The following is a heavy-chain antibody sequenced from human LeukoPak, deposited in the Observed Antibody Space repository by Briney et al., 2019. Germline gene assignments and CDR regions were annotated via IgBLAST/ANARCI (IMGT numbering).Heavy chain of an antibody. Sequence: GGSLRLSCVDSGFTFSSYGMNWVRQAPGKGLEWISYISSSSGTTYYADSVTGRFTISRDNAKNSLYLQMNSLRDEDTAVYYCARSIRVATMIFDYWGQGTLVTVSS. D-gene: IGHD5-12*01. CDR1: GFTFSSYG. CDR2: ISSSSGTT. V-gene: IGHV3-48*02. CDR3: ARSIRVATMIFDY. J-gene: IGHJ4*02.